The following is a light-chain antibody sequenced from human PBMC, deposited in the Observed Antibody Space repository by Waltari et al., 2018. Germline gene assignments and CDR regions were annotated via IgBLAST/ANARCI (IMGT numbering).Light chain of an antibody. CDR2: GAS. CDR3: LQYNNWPRT. J-gene: IGKJ1*01. Sequence: ERVLTQSPDTLSVSPGERATLSCRASQRVGGNVAWYQQRPGQAPRLLIFGASIRASGIPARFSGSGSGTEFTFTISSLEPEDFAVYYCLQYNNWPRTFGQGTKVEV. CDR1: QRVGGN. V-gene: IGKV3-15*01.